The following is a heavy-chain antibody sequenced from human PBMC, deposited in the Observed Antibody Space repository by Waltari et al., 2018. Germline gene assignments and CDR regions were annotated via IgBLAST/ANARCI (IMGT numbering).Heavy chain of an antibody. CDR3: ARDFIGGHSDSFDI. Sequence: EVQLVESGGGLVQPGGSLRRSCAASGFSLSNYWMSWVRQAPGKGLEWVANIRRDGVTQYYADSVRGRFTISKDNAKNSLFLQMDNLRVEDTAVYYCARDFIGGHSDSFDIWGQGTMVTVSS. V-gene: IGHV3-7*01. CDR2: IRRDGVTQ. J-gene: IGHJ3*02. CDR1: GFSLSNYW. D-gene: IGHD3-10*01.